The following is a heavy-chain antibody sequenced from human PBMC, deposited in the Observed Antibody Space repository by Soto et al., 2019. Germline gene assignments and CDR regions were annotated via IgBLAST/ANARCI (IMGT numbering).Heavy chain of an antibody. Sequence: GYAVKVCCKTSGYTFTSYGISWVRQAPGQGLEWMGWINTYSGDTIYAQKVQGRVSMTTDTSTSTAYMDLKSLRADDTAMYYCASFSLTMVLVPLGASWGQRTLVVVSS. V-gene: IGHV1-18*04. D-gene: IGHD3-10*01. CDR2: INTYSGDT. J-gene: IGHJ1*01. CDR3: ASFSLTMVLVPLGAS. CDR1: GYTFTSYG.